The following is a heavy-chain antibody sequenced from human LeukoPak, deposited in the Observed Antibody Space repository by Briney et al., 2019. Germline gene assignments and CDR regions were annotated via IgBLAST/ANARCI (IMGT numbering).Heavy chain of an antibody. CDR1: GYTFTSYD. V-gene: IGHV1-8*03. CDR3: ARGILQNYYYYYYMDV. D-gene: IGHD4-11*01. J-gene: IGHJ6*03. CDR2: MNPNSGNT. Sequence: ASVKVSCKASGYTFTSYDINWVRQATGQGLQWMGWMNPNSGNTGYAQKFQGRVTITRNTSISTAYMELSSLRSEDTAVYYCARGILQNYYYYYYMDVWGKGTTVTVSS.